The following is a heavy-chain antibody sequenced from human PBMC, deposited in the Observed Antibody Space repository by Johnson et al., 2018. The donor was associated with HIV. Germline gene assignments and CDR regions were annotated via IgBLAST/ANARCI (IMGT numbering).Heavy chain of an antibody. CDR2: LSYDGTNK. J-gene: IGHJ3*02. CDR3: AKEQGGFHI. CDR1: GFTFNSYA. D-gene: IGHD2-15*01. V-gene: IGHV3-30*04. Sequence: QVQLVESGGGVVQPGRSLRLSCVASGFTFNSYAMHWVRQAPGKGLEWVAILSYDGTNKYYADSVKGRFTISRDNSKTTLDLQMNSLRPEDTAVYYCAKEQGGFHIWGQGTPVSVSS.